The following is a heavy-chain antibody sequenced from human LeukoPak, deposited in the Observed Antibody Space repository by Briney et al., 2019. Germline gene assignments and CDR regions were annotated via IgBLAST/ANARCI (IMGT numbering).Heavy chain of an antibody. D-gene: IGHD1-20*01. CDR2: IKSKTDGGTT. V-gene: IGHV3-15*01. J-gene: IGHJ4*02. CDR3: TTGTSNWSFDY. CDR1: GFTFSNAW. Sequence: GGSLRLSCAASGFTFSNAWMSWVRQAPGKGLEWVGRIKSKTDGGTTDYAAPVKGKFTISRDDSKNTLYLQMNSLKTEDTAVYYCTTGTSNWSFDYWGQGTLVTVSS.